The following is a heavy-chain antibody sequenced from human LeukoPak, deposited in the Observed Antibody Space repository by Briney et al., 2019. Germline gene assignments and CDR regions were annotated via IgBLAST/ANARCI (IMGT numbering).Heavy chain of an antibody. CDR1: GGSVSSGSYY. J-gene: IGHJ4*02. Sequence: SETLSLTCTVSGGSVSSGSYYWSWIRQPPGKGLEWIGYIYYSGSTNYNPSLKSRVTISVDTSKNQFSLKLSSVTAADTAVYLWGRGFPGGWPRVVGSGGKEPLAPVS. V-gene: IGHV4-61*01. D-gene: IGHD2-15*01. CDR3: GRGFPGGWPRVVGS. CDR2: IYYSGST.